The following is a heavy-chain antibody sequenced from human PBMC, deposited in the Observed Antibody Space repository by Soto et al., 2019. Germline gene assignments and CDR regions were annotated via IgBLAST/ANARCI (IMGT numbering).Heavy chain of an antibody. CDR3: ARRWGEGRVDY. D-gene: IGHD3-10*01. V-gene: IGHV4-4*02. Sequence: QVQLQESGPGLVKPSGTLSLTCAVSGGSISSSNWWSWVRQPPGKGLQWIGEIYHSGSTNYIPSLSGRXPXSXXESRNHVSLKLSSVTAADTAVYYCARRWGEGRVDYWGQGTLVTVSS. CDR1: GGSISSSNW. J-gene: IGHJ4*02. CDR2: IYHSGST.